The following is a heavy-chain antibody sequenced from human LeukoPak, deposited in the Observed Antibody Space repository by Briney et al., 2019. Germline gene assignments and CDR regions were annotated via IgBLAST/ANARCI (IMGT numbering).Heavy chain of an antibody. J-gene: IGHJ4*02. CDR3: ANNAYDILTGYYPGPSFDY. D-gene: IGHD3-9*01. V-gene: IGHV3-23*01. CDR1: GFTFSSYA. CDR2: ISGSGGST. Sequence: GGSLRLSCAASGFTFSSYAMSGVRQAPGKGLEWVSAISGSGGSTYYADSVKGRFTISRDNSKNTLYLQMNSLRAEDTAVYYCANNAYDILTGYYPGPSFDYWGQGTLVTVSS.